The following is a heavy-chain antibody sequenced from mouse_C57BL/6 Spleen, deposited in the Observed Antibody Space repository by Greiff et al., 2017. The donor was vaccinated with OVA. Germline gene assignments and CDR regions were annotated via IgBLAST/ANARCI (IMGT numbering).Heavy chain of an antibody. CDR1: GFTFSSYG. CDR2: ISSGGSYT. Sequence: EVQRVESGGDLVKPGGSLKLSCAASGFTFSSYGMSWVRQTPDKRLEWVATISSGGSYTYYTDRVKGRVTMSRDNAKNTLYMEMSSLKSEGTAVGYCARHGGYYRYFDVWGTGTTVTVSS. V-gene: IGHV5-6*01. D-gene: IGHD1-1*02. J-gene: IGHJ1*03. CDR3: ARHGGYYRYFDV.